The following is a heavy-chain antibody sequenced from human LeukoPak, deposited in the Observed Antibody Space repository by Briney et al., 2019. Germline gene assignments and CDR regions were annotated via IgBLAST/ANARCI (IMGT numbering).Heavy chain of an antibody. CDR2: FDPEDVET. D-gene: IGHD5-12*01. J-gene: IGHJ4*02. V-gene: IGHV1-24*01. CDR3: ATYSGYAAY. CDR1: GYTLTELA. Sequence: GASVKVSCKVSGYTLTELAIHWVRQAPGKGLEWMGGFDPEDVETIYAQKFQGRVTVTEDTYTDTAYMELSSLRSEDTAVYYCATYSGYAAYWGQGTLVSVSS.